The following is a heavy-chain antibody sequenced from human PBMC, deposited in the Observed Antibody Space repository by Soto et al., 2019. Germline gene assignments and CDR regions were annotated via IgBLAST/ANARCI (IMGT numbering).Heavy chain of an antibody. V-gene: IGHV3-23*01. Sequence: EVQLLESGGGLVQPGGSLRLSCAASGFTFSSYAMSWVRQAPGKGLEWVSAISGSGGSTYYADSVKGRFTISRDNSKNTLYLQMNSLRAEDTAVYYCAKPLYSSSWYCTRPYYYYGMDVWGQGTTVTVSS. D-gene: IGHD6-13*01. CDR2: ISGSGGST. CDR3: AKPLYSSSWYCTRPYYYYGMDV. J-gene: IGHJ6*02. CDR1: GFTFSSYA.